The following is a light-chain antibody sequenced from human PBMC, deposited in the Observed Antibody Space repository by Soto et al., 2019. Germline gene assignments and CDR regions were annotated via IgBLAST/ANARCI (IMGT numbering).Light chain of an antibody. J-gene: IGLJ1*01. CDR1: SSDVGGYNY. Sequence: QSALTQPASVSGSPGQSITISCTGTSSDVGGYNYVSWYQQHPGIAPKLLIYGVTSRPSGVSTRFSGSKSGNTASLTISGLQAEDEADYHCSSYTSASTLPYLFCTGTKVTVL. CDR2: GVT. CDR3: SSYTSASTLPYL. V-gene: IGLV2-14*01.